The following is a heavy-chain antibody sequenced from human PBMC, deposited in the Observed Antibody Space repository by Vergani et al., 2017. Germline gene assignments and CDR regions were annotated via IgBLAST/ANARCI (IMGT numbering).Heavy chain of an antibody. D-gene: IGHD6-6*01. CDR3: AKDLGTSSGGGWFDP. J-gene: IGHJ5*02. CDR2: INPSGGHT. CDR1: GYTFSNYY. V-gene: IGHV1-46*01. Sequence: QVQLVQSGSEVRKPGASVKVSCKTSGYTFSNYYMHWVRQAPGQGLEWMGIINPSGGHTNYAQKFQGRVTMTRDTSTSTVYMELNSLRAEDTALYYCAKDLGTSSGGGWFDPWGQGTLVTVSS.